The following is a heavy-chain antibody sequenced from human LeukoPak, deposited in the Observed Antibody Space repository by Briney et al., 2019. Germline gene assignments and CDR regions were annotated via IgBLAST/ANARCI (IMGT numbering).Heavy chain of an antibody. CDR2: IRYDGSNK. Sequence: GGSLRLSCAAYGFTFSSYGMHWVRQAPGKGLEWVAFIRYDGSNKYYADSVKGRFTISRDNSKNTLYLQMNSLRAEDTAVYYCAKEPFTARTLDYWGQGTLVTVSS. CDR1: GFTFSSYG. V-gene: IGHV3-30*02. J-gene: IGHJ4*02. D-gene: IGHD6-6*01. CDR3: AKEPFTARTLDY.